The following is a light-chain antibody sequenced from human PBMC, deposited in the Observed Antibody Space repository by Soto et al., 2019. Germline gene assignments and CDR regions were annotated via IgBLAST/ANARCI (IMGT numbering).Light chain of an antibody. J-gene: IGKJ1*01. Sequence: DIQMTQSPSTLSGSVGERVTITCRASQTISSWLAWYQQKPGKAPKLLIYKASTLKSGVPSRFSGSGSGTEFTLTISSLQPDDFATYYCQQYNSYSPATFGQGTKVDIK. CDR1: QTISSW. CDR2: KAS. V-gene: IGKV1-5*03. CDR3: QQYNSYSPAT.